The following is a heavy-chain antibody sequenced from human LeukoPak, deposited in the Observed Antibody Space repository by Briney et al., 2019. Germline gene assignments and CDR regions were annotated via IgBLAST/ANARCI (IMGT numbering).Heavy chain of an antibody. CDR1: GGSISTTTYY. V-gene: IGHV4-39*01. CDR3: VNDSDGYYCTFDT. J-gene: IGHJ5*02. D-gene: IGHD3-22*01. CDR2: LFNSGST. Sequence: SETLSLTCSVSGGSISTTTYYWGWIRQPPGKGLEWIGSLFNSGSTYYNPSLKSRVTISGDTSENQFSLKVTSMTAADSAVYYCVNDSDGYYCTFDTWGQGTLVTVSS.